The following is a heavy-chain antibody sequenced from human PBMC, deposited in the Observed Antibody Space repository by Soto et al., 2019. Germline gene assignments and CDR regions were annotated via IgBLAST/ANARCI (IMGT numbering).Heavy chain of an antibody. V-gene: IGHV4-30-2*01. CDR2: IYNSGNT. Sequence: SETLSLTCAVSGGSISSGFYSWSWIRQPPGQGLEWIGYIYNSGNTYYNPSLMSRVTISVDRSQNHFSLKLTSVTAADAAVYYCARGSDGVWNWFDPWGQGTQVTVSS. D-gene: IGHD2-21*02. J-gene: IGHJ5*02. CDR1: GGSISSGFYS. CDR3: ARGSDGVWNWFDP.